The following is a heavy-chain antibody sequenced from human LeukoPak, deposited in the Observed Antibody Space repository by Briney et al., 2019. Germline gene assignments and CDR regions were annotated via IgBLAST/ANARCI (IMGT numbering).Heavy chain of an antibody. D-gene: IGHD6-19*01. CDR2: TGPYNGNT. J-gene: IGHJ3*02. CDR1: GYTFTTYG. Sequence: ASVKVSCKASGYTFTTYGISWVRQAPGQGLEWMGWTGPYNGNTKYAQKLQGRVTIATDTSTSTAYMEVRSLRSDDTAVFYCAREAPVAAGSDAFDIWGQGTMVTVSS. V-gene: IGHV1-18*01. CDR3: AREAPVAAGSDAFDI.